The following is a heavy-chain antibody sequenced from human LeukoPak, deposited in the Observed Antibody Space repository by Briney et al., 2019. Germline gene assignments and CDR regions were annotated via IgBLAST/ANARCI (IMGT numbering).Heavy chain of an antibody. CDR1: GFTFDDNG. Sequence: GGSLRLSCAASGFTFDDNGMNWVRQAPGKGLEWVSGINWNGGSTGYADSVKGRFTISRDNAKNSLYLQMNSLRAEDTALYYCARDVSYGSFDYWGQGTLVTVSS. CDR3: ARDVSYGSFDY. J-gene: IGHJ4*02. V-gene: IGHV3-20*04. CDR2: INWNGGST. D-gene: IGHD5-18*01.